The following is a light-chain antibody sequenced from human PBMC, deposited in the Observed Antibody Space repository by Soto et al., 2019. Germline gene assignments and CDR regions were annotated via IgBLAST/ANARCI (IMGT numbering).Light chain of an antibody. CDR2: GAS. Sequence: EIVMTQSPATLPVSPGERVTLSCTASQSISTNLAWYQHKPGQAPRLLIYGASTRPTGIPARFSGSGSGTEFTLTISSLQSDDFATYYCQQYNTYSMYTFGQGTRVEI. J-gene: IGKJ2*01. V-gene: IGKV3-15*01. CDR1: QSISTN. CDR3: QQYNTYSMYT.